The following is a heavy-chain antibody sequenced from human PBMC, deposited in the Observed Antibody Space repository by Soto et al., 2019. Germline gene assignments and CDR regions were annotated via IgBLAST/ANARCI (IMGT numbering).Heavy chain of an antibody. V-gene: IGHV1-69*02. Sequence: QVQLVQSGAEVKKPGSSVKVSCKASGGTFSSYTISWVRQAPGQGLEWMGRIIPILGIANYEQKFQGRVTITADKTTSTAYMELSSLRSEDTAVYYCARVGGIAVAGIVGYYNYYYGMDVWSQGTTVTVSS. CDR2: IIPILGIA. CDR1: GGTFSSYT. D-gene: IGHD6-19*01. CDR3: ARVGGIAVAGIVGYYNYYYGMDV. J-gene: IGHJ6*02.